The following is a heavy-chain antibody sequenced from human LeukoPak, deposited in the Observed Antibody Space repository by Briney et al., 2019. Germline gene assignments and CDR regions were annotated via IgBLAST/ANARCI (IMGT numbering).Heavy chain of an antibody. D-gene: IGHD3-10*02. V-gene: IGHV3-48*04. Sequence: GGSLGLSCAASGFTFSSYGMHWVRQAPGKGLEWVSYISSSGSTIYYADSVKGRFTISRDNAKNSLYLQMNSLRAEDTAVYYCAELGITMIGGVWGKGTTVTISS. CDR3: AELGITMIGGV. CDR1: GFTFSSYG. J-gene: IGHJ6*04. CDR2: ISSSGSTI.